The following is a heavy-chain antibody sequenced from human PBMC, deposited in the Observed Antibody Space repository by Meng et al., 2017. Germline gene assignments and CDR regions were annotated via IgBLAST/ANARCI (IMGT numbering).Heavy chain of an antibody. CDR3: AHSPYDETSGVFYFDY. D-gene: IGHD3-22*01. J-gene: IGHJ4*02. CDR2: IYWDDDK. CDR1: GLSLSTRGVG. V-gene: IGHV2-5*02. Sequence: QITLQESRPTLVKPTQTLTLTCSLPGLSLSTRGVGVAWIRQPPGKALEWLALIYWDDDKRYSPSLKTRVTITKDTSKNQVVLTMTNMDPVDTGTYYCAHSPYDETSGVFYFDYWGQGTLVTVSS.